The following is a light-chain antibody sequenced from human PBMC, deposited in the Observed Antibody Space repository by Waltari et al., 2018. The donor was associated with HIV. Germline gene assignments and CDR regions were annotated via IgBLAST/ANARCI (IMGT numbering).Light chain of an antibody. CDR1: EIATKD. V-gene: IGLV3-21*02. CDR3: QLWNSRNDPAVV. CDR2: RLR. J-gene: IGLJ2*01. Sequence: SYVVTQPASVSVAPGQTARITCVGDEIATKDVHWYQQKPGQAPKLVLSRLRDRPPGSPGRFSGSFLGTTTTATLTTSRVEVGDGADYYLQLWNSRNDPAVVFGGGTKLTVL.